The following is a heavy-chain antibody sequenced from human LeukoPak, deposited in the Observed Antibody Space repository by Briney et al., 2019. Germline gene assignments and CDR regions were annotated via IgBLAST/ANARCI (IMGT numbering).Heavy chain of an antibody. CDR1: GFTFSSYA. Sequence: HPGGSLRLSCAASGFTFSSYAMSWVRQAPGKGLEWVSSITSSGAATYYADFVKGRFTISRDNSDNTLYLQMNSLRAEDTAVYYCAKDRPNYYGSNGHYYKLNGDCWGQGTLVTVSS. J-gene: IGHJ4*02. CDR3: AKDRPNYYGSNGHYYKLNGDC. CDR2: ITSSGAAT. D-gene: IGHD3-22*01. V-gene: IGHV3-23*01.